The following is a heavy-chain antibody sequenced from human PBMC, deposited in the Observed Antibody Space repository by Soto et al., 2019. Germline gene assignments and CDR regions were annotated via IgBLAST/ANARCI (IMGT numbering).Heavy chain of an antibody. CDR3: AGSLDYYDSSGYYNFDY. CDR1: GGSVSSGSYY. V-gene: IGHV4-61*01. CDR2: IYYSGST. Sequence: QVQLQESGPGLVKPSETLSLTCTVSGGSVSSGSYYWSWIRQPPGKGLEWIGYIYYSGSTNYNPSLKSRVTISVGPAKNPFPLKLSSVAAADTAVYYCAGSLDYYDSSGYYNFDYWGQGTLVTVSS. J-gene: IGHJ4*02. D-gene: IGHD3-22*01.